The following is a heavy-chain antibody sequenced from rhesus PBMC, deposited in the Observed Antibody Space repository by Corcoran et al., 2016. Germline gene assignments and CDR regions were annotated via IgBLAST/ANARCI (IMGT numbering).Heavy chain of an antibody. CDR1: GGSLRTSY. D-gene: IGHD2-33*01. J-gene: IGHJ5-1*01. Sequence: QVQLQESGPGLVQPSEPLSLPCAVSGGSLRTSYWHRIRQPPGRGLGWFGYIGGSSGTTYYNPSFKSRVTITTNTSKNQFSLKLSSVTAADTAVYYCARNGGDGGFDVWGAGVLVTVSS. V-gene: IGHV4-165*02. CDR2: IGGSSGTT. CDR3: ARNGGDGGFDV.